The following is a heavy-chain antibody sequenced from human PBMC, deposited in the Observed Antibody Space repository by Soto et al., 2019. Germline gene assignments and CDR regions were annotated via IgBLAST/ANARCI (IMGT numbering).Heavy chain of an antibody. D-gene: IGHD2-15*01. V-gene: IGHV3-30*03. Sequence: GGSLRLSCAASGFTFSSYGMHWVRQAPGKGLEWVAVISYDGSNKYYADSVKGRFTISRDNSKNTLYLQMNSLGAEDTAVYYCAWVVAATPFDAFDIWGQGTMVTVSS. CDR2: ISYDGSNK. CDR3: AWVVAATPFDAFDI. J-gene: IGHJ3*02. CDR1: GFTFSSYG.